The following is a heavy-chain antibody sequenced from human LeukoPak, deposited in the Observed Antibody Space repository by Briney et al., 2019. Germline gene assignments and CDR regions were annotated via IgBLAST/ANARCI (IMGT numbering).Heavy chain of an antibody. J-gene: IGHJ4*02. CDR3: AAQRRTYYYGSGSYYSPYYFDY. V-gene: IGHV4-34*01. Sequence: KPSETLSLTCAVYGGSFSGYYWSWIRQPPGKGLEWIGEINHSGSTNYNPSLKSRVTISVDTSKNQFSLKLSSVTAADTAVYYCAAQRRTYYYGSGSYYSPYYFDYWGQGTLVTV. D-gene: IGHD3-10*01. CDR1: GGSFSGYY. CDR2: INHSGST.